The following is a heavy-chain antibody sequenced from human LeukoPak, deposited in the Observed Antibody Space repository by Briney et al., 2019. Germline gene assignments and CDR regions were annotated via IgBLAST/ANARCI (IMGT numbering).Heavy chain of an antibody. CDR1: GFTFSNYW. V-gene: IGHV3-7*03. CDR3: AKDRTRQAY. D-gene: IGHD3-3*01. CDR2: IKEDGSDK. J-gene: IGHJ4*02. Sequence: PGGSLRLSCEASGFTFSNYWMSWVRQTPGKGLEWVANIKEDGSDKYYVDSLKGRFTISRDNAKNSLYLQMNSLRAEDTAVYYCAKDRTRQAYWGQGTLVTVSS.